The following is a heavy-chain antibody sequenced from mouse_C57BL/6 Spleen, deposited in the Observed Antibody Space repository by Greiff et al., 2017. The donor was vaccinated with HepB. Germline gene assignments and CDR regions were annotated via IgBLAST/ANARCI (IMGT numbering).Heavy chain of an antibody. CDR3: ARESITTVVAHYAMDY. V-gene: IGHV3-6*01. CDR1: GYSITSGYY. CDR2: ISYDGSN. Sequence: EVKLLESGPGLVKPSQSLSLTCSVTGYSITSGYYWNWIRQFPGNKLEWMGYISYDGSNNYNPSLKNRISITRDTSKNQFFLKLNSVTTEDTATYYCARESITTVVAHYAMDYWGQGTSVTVSS. D-gene: IGHD1-1*01. J-gene: IGHJ4*01.